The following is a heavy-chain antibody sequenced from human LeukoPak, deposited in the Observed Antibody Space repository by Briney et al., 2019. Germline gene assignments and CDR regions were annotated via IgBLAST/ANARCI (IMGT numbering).Heavy chain of an antibody. D-gene: IGHD2-2*01. CDR2: ISSSSSYI. CDR3: AKGGVPADKAPYYYYYMDV. Sequence: GGSLRLSCAASGFTFSSYSMNWVRQAPGKGLEWVSSISSSSSYIYYADSVKGRFTISRDKAKNSLYLQMNSLRAEDTAVYYCAKGGVPADKAPYYYYYMDVWGKGTTVTISS. J-gene: IGHJ6*03. V-gene: IGHV3-21*04. CDR1: GFTFSSYS.